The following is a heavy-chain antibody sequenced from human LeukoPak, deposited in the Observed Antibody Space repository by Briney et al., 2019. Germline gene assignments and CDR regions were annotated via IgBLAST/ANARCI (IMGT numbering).Heavy chain of an antibody. J-gene: IGHJ6*03. CDR1: GFTVSSNY. Sequence: GGSLRLSCAASGFTVSSNYMSWVRQAPGKGLEWVSVIYSGGSTYYADSVKGRFTISSDNSKNTLYLQMNSLRAEDTAVYYWARAHRFYYYYYMDVWGKGTTVTVSS. CDR2: IYSGGST. CDR3: ARAHRFYYYYYMDV. V-gene: IGHV3-53*01.